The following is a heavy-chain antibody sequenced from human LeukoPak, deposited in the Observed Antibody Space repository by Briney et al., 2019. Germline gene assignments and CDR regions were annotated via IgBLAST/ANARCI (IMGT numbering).Heavy chain of an antibody. D-gene: IGHD3-22*01. J-gene: IGHJ6*02. Sequence: SGPALVKLTQTLTLTWTFSGFSLSTSGMCVSWIRQPPGKDLEWLASIDWDDDKYYTKSLKTRLTISKDTSKNQVVLTMTNMDPVDTATYYCARDYDRSGMDVWGQGTTVTVSS. CDR2: IDWDDDK. CDR1: GFSLSTSGMC. CDR3: ARDYDRSGMDV. V-gene: IGHV2-70*11.